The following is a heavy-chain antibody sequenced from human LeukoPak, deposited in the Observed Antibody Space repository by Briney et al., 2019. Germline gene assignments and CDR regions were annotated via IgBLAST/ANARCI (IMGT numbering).Heavy chain of an antibody. J-gene: IGHJ5*02. CDR2: IHPDGSIT. CDR1: GFTISNYW. Sequence: GGSLRLSCVGSGFTISNYWMHWVRQAPGTGLVWVSRIHPDGSITTYADSVKGRFTISRDNAKNTLYLQMNSLRAEDTAIYYCAPQQTYSPYNWFDPWGQGTLVTVSS. V-gene: IGHV3-74*03. CDR3: APQQTYSPYNWFDP. D-gene: IGHD5-12*01.